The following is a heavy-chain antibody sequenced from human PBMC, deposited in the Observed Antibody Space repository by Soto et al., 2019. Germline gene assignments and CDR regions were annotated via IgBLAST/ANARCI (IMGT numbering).Heavy chain of an antibody. CDR3: ARDCSSSSCSIWHY. Sequence: GGSLRLSCAASGFTFSSYGMHWVRQAPGKGLEWVSGITGSGDKTYYADSVKGRFIISRDNSKNTLYLQMNSLRAEDTALYYCARDCSSSSCSIWHYWGQGTLVTVSS. CDR2: ITGSGDKT. J-gene: IGHJ4*02. D-gene: IGHD2-2*01. V-gene: IGHV3-23*01. CDR1: GFTFSSYG.